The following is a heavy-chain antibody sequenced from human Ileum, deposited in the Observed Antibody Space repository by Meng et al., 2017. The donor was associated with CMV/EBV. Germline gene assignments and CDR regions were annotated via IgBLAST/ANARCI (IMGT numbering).Heavy chain of an antibody. D-gene: IGHD4-17*01. CDR1: GGTFSSYT. J-gene: IGHJ4*02. Sequence: SVKVSCKASGGTFSSYTISWVRQAPGQGLEWMGRIIPILGIANYAQKFQGRVTITADKSTSTAYMELSSLRSEDTAVYYCARSYGDYYYFDYWGQGTLVTVSS. V-gene: IGHV1-69*02. CDR3: ARSYGDYYYFDY. CDR2: IIPILGIA.